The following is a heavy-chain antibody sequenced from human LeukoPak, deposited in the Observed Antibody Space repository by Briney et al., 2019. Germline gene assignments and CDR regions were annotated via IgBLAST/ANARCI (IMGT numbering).Heavy chain of an antibody. D-gene: IGHD3-16*02. CDR1: GYAFTSYG. V-gene: IGHV1-18*01. CDR2: ISAYNGNT. J-gene: IGHJ3*02. CDR3: AIPSYDYVWGSYRSDAFDI. Sequence: GASVKVSCKASGYAFTSYGISWVRQAPGQGLEWMGWISAYNGNTNYAQKLQGRVTMTTDTSTSTAYMELRSLRSDDTAVYYCAIPSYDYVWGSYRSDAFDIWGQGTMVTVSS.